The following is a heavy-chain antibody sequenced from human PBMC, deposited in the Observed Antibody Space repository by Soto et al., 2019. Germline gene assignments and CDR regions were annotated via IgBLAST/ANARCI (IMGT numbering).Heavy chain of an antibody. D-gene: IGHD2-15*01. CDR1: GFSLSTSGVG. J-gene: IGHJ5*02. V-gene: IGHV2-5*02. CDR3: ANRRGYCSGGSCYTIWFDH. Sequence: QITLKESGPTLVKPTQTLTLTCTFSGFSLSTSGVGVGWIRQPPGKALEWLALIYGDDDKRYSPSLKSRLTITNAPSTYHVVRTTTTMEPVDTATYYSANRRGYCSGGSCYTIWFDHWGQGTLVTVSS. CDR2: IYGDDDK.